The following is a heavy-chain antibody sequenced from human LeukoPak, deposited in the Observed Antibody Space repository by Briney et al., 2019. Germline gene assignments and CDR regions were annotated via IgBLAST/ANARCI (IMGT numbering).Heavy chain of an antibody. Sequence: PGRSLRLSCAASGFTFDDYAMHWVRQAPGKGLEWVSGISWNSGSIGCADSVKGRFTISRDNAKNSLYLQMNSLRAEDTALYYCAKGSIVGVRGYFDYWGQGTLVTVSS. CDR2: ISWNSGSI. CDR3: AKGSIVGVRGYFDY. D-gene: IGHD1-26*01. CDR1: GFTFDDYA. J-gene: IGHJ4*02. V-gene: IGHV3-9*01.